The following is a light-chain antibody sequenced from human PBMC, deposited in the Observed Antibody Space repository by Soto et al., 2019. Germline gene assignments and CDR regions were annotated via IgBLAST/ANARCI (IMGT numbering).Light chain of an antibody. CDR1: QSVSSY. CDR2: GAS. CDR3: PQYGSSPYT. V-gene: IGKV3-20*01. Sequence: EIVLTQSPGTLSLSPGERGALSCRASQSVSSYLAWYQQQPGQAPRLLIYGASSRATGIPDRFSGSGSGTDFTLTISRLEPEDFAVYYCPQYGSSPYTFGQGTKVEIK. J-gene: IGKJ2*01.